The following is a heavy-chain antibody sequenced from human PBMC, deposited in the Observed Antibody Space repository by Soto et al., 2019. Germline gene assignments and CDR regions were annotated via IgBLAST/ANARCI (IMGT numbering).Heavy chain of an antibody. J-gene: IGHJ6*02. CDR2: IIPIFGTA. CDR3: ACGYYYGSGSYYPPYYYYGMDV. Sequence: QVQLVQSGAEVKKPGSSVKVSCKASGGTFSSYAISWVRQAPGQGLEWMGGIIPIFGTANYAQKFQGRVTITADESTSTAYMELSCLRSEDTAVYYCACGYYYGSGSYYPPYYYYGMDVWGQGTTVTVSS. D-gene: IGHD3-10*01. CDR1: GGTFSSYA. V-gene: IGHV1-69*01.